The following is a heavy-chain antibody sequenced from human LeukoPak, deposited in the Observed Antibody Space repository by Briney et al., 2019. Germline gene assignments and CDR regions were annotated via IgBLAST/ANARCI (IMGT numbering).Heavy chain of an antibody. CDR1: GGTFSSYA. Sequence: VASVKVSCKASGGTFSSYAISWVRQAPGQGLEWMGRIIPIFGTANYAQKFQGRVTITADESTSTAYMELSSLRSEDTAVYYCARAAAGTWDYYYGMDVWGQGTTVTVSS. CDR2: IIPIFGTA. J-gene: IGHJ6*02. V-gene: IGHV1-69*13. D-gene: IGHD6-13*01. CDR3: ARAAAGTWDYYYGMDV.